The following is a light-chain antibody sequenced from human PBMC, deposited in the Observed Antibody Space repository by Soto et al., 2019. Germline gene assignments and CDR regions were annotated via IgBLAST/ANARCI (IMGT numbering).Light chain of an antibody. CDR2: AAS. Sequence: IQMTQSPSSLSASVGDRVTITCGASQTAPSYLYWYQQRPGKAPILLIGAASRLESGVPARFSGSGSGTEFILTISRLQPEDVANYYCQQGFNPPFTFGPGTKVDV. J-gene: IGKJ3*01. CDR1: QTAPSY. V-gene: IGKV1-39*01. CDR3: QQGFNPPFT.